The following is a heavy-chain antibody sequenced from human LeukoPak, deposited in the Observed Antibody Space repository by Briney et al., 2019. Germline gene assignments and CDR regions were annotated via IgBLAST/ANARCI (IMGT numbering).Heavy chain of an antibody. V-gene: IGHV3-7*03. D-gene: IGHD4-17*01. J-gene: IGHJ4*02. CDR1: GCTFSSYW. CDR2: IKQDGSEK. Sequence: GGTLRLTCAASGCTFSSYWMSWVRQAPGKGLEWVANIKQDGSEKYYVDSVKGRFTIPRDNAKNSLYLQMNSLRAEDTAVYYCASYFGDYAPGEDYWGQGTLVTVSS. CDR3: ASYFGDYAPGEDY.